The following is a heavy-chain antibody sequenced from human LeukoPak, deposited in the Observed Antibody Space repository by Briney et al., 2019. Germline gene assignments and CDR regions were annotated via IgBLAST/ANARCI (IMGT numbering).Heavy chain of an antibody. CDR3: ARDSGNVLRYFDWLLGAVGIDY. J-gene: IGHJ4*02. Sequence: GGSLRLSCAASGFTFSTYWMSWVRQAPGKGLEWVANIKQDGSEKYYVDSVKGRFTISRDNAKNSLYLQMNSLRAEDTAVYYCARDSGNVLRYFDWLLGAVGIDYWGQGTLVTVSS. V-gene: IGHV3-7*01. D-gene: IGHD3-9*01. CDR2: IKQDGSEK. CDR1: GFTFSTYW.